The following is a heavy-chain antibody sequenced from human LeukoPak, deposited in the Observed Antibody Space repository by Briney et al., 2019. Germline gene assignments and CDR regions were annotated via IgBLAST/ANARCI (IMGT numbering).Heavy chain of an antibody. Sequence: GGSLRLSCAASGFTFDDYTMHWVRQAPGKGLEWVSLISWDGGSTYYADSVKGRFTISRDNSKNSLYLQMNSLRTEDTALYYCAKDNDSGHERHFQHWGQGTLVTVSS. J-gene: IGHJ1*01. D-gene: IGHD5-12*01. CDR3: AKDNDSGHERHFQH. V-gene: IGHV3-43*01. CDR2: ISWDGGST. CDR1: GFTFDDYT.